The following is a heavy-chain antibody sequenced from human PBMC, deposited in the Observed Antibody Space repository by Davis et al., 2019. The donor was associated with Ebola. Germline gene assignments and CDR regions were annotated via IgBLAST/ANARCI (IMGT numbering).Heavy chain of an antibody. D-gene: IGHD1-26*01. V-gene: IGHV3-30-3*01. CDR2: ISYDGSNK. Sequence: GGSLRLSCAASGFTFSSYAMHWVRQAPGKGLKWVAVISYDGSNKYYADSVKGRFTISRDNSKNTLYLQMNSLRAEDTAVYYCARGEGKYYYYGMDVWGQGTTVTVSS. J-gene: IGHJ6*02. CDR3: ARGEGKYYYYGMDV. CDR1: GFTFSSYA.